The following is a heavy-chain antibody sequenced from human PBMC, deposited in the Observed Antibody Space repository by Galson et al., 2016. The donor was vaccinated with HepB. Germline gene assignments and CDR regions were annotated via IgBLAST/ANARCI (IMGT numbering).Heavy chain of an antibody. CDR2: INVDGSEK. Sequence: SLRLSCAASGLTFSNYWMNWVRQTRGKGLEWVANINVDGSEKNYVDSVKSRFTISRDNAQNTLYLQMSNLRADDTAVYYGAGGSGWEAEHWGQGTLVTVSS. D-gene: IGHD1-26*01. CDR1: GLTFSNYW. CDR3: AGGSGWEAEH. V-gene: IGHV3-7*03. J-gene: IGHJ1*01.